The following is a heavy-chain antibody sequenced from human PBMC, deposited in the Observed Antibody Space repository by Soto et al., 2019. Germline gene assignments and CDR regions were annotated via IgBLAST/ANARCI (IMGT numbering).Heavy chain of an antibody. Sequence: ETLSLTCTVSGGSISGYYWSWIWQPPGKGLEWIGFIYFTGNTNYKPSLESRVTISLDTSKNQFSLKVTSVTAADTAVYYCARAHPKYYYYGLDVWGQGTTVTVSS. CDR3: ARAHPKYYYYGLDV. CDR1: GGSISGYY. J-gene: IGHJ6*02. CDR2: IYFTGNT. V-gene: IGHV4-59*01.